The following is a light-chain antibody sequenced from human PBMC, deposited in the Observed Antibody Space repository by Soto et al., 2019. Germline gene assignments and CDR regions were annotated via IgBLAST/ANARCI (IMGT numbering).Light chain of an antibody. V-gene: IGKV3-20*01. Sequence: ERVLTQSPGTLSLSPGEGATLSCRASHSVASTYLAWYQQKPGLAPRLIIYGASNRASGTPDRFSGGGSGTDFTLTISRLEPEDFAVYYCQQYGSSSFTFGQGTKLEIK. CDR1: HSVASTY. J-gene: IGKJ2*01. CDR2: GAS. CDR3: QQYGSSSFT.